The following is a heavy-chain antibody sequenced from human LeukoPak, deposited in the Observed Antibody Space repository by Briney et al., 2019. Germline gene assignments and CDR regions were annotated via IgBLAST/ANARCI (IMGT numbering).Heavy chain of an antibody. V-gene: IGHV3-33*01. CDR1: GFTFSYYA. Sequence: GRSLRLSCSASGFTFSYYAIHWVRQAPGKGLEWVALIWSDGSNKYYADSVKGRITTSRDNSKNTVYLQMNSLRAEDTAVYYCARELFSSGSCPDGWGQGTLVTVSS. D-gene: IGHD3-10*01. CDR3: ARELFSSGSCPDG. CDR2: IWSDGSNK. J-gene: IGHJ4*02.